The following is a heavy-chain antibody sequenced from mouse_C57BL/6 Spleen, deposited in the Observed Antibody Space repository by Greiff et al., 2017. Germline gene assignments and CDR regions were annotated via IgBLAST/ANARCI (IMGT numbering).Heavy chain of an antibody. J-gene: IGHJ2*01. CDR1: GYTFTSYG. D-gene: IGHD1-1*01. CDR2: IYPRSGNT. V-gene: IGHV1-81*01. Sequence: VQLVESGAELARPGASVKLSCKASGYTFTSYGISWVKQRTGQGLEWIGEIYPRSGNTYYNEKFKGKATLTADKSSSTAYMELRSLTSEDSAVYFCARPITTVVHFDYWGQGTTLTVSS. CDR3: ARPITTVVHFDY.